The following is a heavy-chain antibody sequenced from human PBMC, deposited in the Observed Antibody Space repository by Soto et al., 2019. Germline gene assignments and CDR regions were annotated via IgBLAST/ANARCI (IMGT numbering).Heavy chain of an antibody. V-gene: IGHV4-34*01. CDR1: GGSFSGYY. Sequence: SETLSLTCAVYGGSFSGYYWSWIRQPPGKGLEWIGEINHSGSTNYSPSLKSRVTISVDTSKNQFSLKLSSVTAADTAVYYCARTYYYGSGSYSRRKSYYFNYWGQGTLVTVSS. CDR3: ARTYYYGSGSYSRRKSYYFNY. CDR2: INHSGST. J-gene: IGHJ4*02. D-gene: IGHD3-10*01.